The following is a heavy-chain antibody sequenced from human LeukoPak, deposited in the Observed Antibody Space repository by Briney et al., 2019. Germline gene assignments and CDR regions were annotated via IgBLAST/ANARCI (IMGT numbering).Heavy chain of an antibody. Sequence: GGSLRLSCAASGFTFDDYAMHWVRQAPGKGLEWVSGISWNSGSIGYADSVKGRFTISRDNAKNSLYLQMNSLRAEDTALYYCAKQLAVVVPAGITTGYYGMDVWGQGTTVTVSS. CDR3: AKQLAVVVPAGITTGYYGMDV. V-gene: IGHV3-9*01. J-gene: IGHJ6*02. CDR2: ISWNSGSI. CDR1: GFTFDDYA. D-gene: IGHD2-2*02.